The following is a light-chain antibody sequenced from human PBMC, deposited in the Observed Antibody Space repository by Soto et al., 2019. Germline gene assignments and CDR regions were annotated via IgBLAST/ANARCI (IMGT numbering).Light chain of an antibody. Sequence: QPVLTQPPSASGTPGQRVTIYCSGGTSNIETNTVNWYQQLPTAAPKLLIYSNNQRPSGVPDRFSGSKSGTSASLAISGLQSEDEGDYYCAAWDDSLNGVVFGGGTKLTVL. CDR3: AAWDDSLNGVV. CDR1: TSNIETNT. J-gene: IGLJ3*02. CDR2: SNN. V-gene: IGLV1-44*01.